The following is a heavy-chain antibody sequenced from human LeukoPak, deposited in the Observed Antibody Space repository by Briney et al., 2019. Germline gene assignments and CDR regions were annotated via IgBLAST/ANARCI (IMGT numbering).Heavy chain of an antibody. V-gene: IGHV6-1*01. Sequence: SQTLSLTCALAGDSVSSNSADWNWFRQSPSRGLEWLGRTYYRSKWYNDYAVSVKSRITINPDTSKNQFSLQLNSVTPEDTAVYYCARAFSSGYFDGFDYWGQGTLVTVSS. CDR1: GDSVSSNSAD. D-gene: IGHD3-22*01. CDR3: ARAFSSGYFDGFDY. CDR2: TYYRSKWYN. J-gene: IGHJ4*02.